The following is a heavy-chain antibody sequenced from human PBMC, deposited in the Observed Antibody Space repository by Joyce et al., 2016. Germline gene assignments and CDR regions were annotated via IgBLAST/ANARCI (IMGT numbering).Heavy chain of an antibody. J-gene: IGHJ4*02. D-gene: IGHD6-19*01. CDR2: ILYDGRNK. Sequence: QVQLVESGGGVVQPGRSLRLSCAASGFSFNNYAMHWVRQAPGKGLEWVTVILYDGRNKNYADSVKGRFTISRDNSKNTLYLQMNSLRPEDTAMYYCAREPTSGWYTGRFDSWGQGTLVTVSS. CDR1: GFSFNNYA. V-gene: IGHV3-30*04. CDR3: AREPTSGWYTGRFDS.